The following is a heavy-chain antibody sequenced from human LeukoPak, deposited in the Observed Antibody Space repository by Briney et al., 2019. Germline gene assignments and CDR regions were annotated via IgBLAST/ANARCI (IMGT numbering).Heavy chain of an antibody. CDR3: SWELLR. CDR2: IWYDGSNK. D-gene: IGHD2-15*01. J-gene: IGHJ4*02. Sequence: GGSLRLSCAASGFTFSSYGMHWVRQAPGKGLEWVAVIWYDGSNKYDADSVKGRFIISRDNSKNTLYLQMSSLRAEDTAVYYCSWELLRWGQGTLVTVSS. V-gene: IGHV3-33*01. CDR1: GFTFSSYG.